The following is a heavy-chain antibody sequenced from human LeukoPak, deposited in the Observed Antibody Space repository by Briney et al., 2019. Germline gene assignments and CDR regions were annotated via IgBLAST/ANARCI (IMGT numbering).Heavy chain of an antibody. D-gene: IGHD3-10*01. CDR3: ARVGWFGELTRHPVDDS. V-gene: IGHV3-7*01. J-gene: IGHJ4*02. Sequence: QTGGSLRLSCAAYGFTFNSYWMSWVRQAPGKGLEWVANIKQDGSEKNYVDSVRGRFTVSRDTAENSLYLQMNRLRDEDTAVYYCARVGWFGELTRHPVDDSWGQGTLVIVSS. CDR2: IKQDGSEK. CDR1: GFTFNSYW.